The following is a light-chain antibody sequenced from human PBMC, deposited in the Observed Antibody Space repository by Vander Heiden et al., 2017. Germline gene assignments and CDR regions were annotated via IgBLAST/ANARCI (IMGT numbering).Light chain of an antibody. J-gene: IGLJ3*02. CDR2: SNN. Sequence: QSVLTHPPSGSGALWQWVTISCSGSSSNIGSNTVNWNQQLPGTAPNLLIYSNNKQPSGVPDRFSGSKSGTSATLAISGLQSEDEDDYYCAAWDDSLNGQVFGGGTKLTVL. CDR3: AAWDDSLNGQV. V-gene: IGLV1-44*01. CDR1: SSNIGSNT.